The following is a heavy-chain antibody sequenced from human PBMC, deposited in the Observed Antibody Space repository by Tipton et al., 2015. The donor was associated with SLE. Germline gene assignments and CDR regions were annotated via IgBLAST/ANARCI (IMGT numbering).Heavy chain of an antibody. Sequence: TLSLTCTVSGGSLSSQYWSWIRQPPGKGLEWIGNFYRLGRTYYNPSLDSRATISLDASKNQFSLNLESVTAADTAVYYCARHVSSSGLLTYFDHWGQGSLVTVSS. D-gene: IGHD2/OR15-2a*01. CDR3: ARHVSSSGLLTYFDH. CDR2: FYRLGRT. CDR1: GGSLSSQY. J-gene: IGHJ4*02. V-gene: IGHV4-59*08.